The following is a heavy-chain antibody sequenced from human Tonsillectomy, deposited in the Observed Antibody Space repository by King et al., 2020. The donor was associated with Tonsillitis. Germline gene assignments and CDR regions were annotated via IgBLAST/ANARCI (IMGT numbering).Heavy chain of an antibody. J-gene: IGHJ4*02. Sequence: DVQLVESGGGLVQPGGSLRLSCAGSGFTFSASSMHWVRQAPGKGLEWISYISSSISAIYYADSVKGRFTVSRDNAKNSLYLQMSSLRVEDTAVYYCARDGDLGVGSFDYWGQGTLVSVSS. CDR1: GFTFSASS. CDR2: ISSSISAI. CDR3: ARDGDLGVGSFDY. V-gene: IGHV3-48*01. D-gene: IGHD7-27*01.